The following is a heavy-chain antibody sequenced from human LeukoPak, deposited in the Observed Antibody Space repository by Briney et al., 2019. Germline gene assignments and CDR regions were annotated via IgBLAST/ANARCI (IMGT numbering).Heavy chain of an antibody. CDR3: VKSGGYGLIDY. CDR2: IY. Sequence: PETLSLTCAVSGASISGSGYYLGWIRQPPGKGLEWIGNIYCRVTISIDMSKNQFSLRLSSVTAADTAMYYCVKSGGYGLIDYWGQGTLVTVSS. V-gene: IGHV4-39*01. CDR1: GASISGSGYY. D-gene: IGHD6-19*01. J-gene: IGHJ4*02.